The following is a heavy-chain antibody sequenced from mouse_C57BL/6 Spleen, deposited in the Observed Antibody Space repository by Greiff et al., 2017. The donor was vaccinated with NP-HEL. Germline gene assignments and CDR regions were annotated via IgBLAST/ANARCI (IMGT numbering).Heavy chain of an antibody. CDR2: INPYNGGT. D-gene: IGHD1-1*01. J-gene: IGHJ2*01. CDR1: GYTFTDYY. CDR3: AREVTTVVATPFDY. V-gene: IGHV1-19*01. Sequence: VQLQQSGPVLVKPGASVKMSCKASGYTFTDYYMNWVKQSHGKSLEWIGVINPYNGGTSYNQKFKGKATLTVDKSSSTAYMELNSLTSEDSAVYYCAREVTTVVATPFDYWGQGTTLTVSS.